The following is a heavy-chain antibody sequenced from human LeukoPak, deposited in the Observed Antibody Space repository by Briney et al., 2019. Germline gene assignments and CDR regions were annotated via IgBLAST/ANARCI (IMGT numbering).Heavy chain of an antibody. CDR1: GFSFSNAW. J-gene: IGHJ4*02. Sequence: SGGSLRLSRAASGFSFSNAWMSWVRQAPGKGLEWVGRIKSKTDGGTTDYAAPVKGRFTISRDDSKNTLYLQMNSLKTEDTAVYYCTTDLEYSYSYHFWGQGTLVTVSS. CDR2: IKSKTDGGTT. D-gene: IGHD5-18*01. V-gene: IGHV3-15*01. CDR3: TTDLEYSYSYHF.